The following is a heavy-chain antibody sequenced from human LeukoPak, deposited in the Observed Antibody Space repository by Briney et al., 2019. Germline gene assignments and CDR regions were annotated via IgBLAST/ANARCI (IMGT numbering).Heavy chain of an antibody. Sequence: ASVKVSCKASGYTFTSYYMHWVRQAPGQGLEWMGIINPSGGSTSYAQKFQGRVTMTRDTSTSTVYMELSSLRSEDTAVYYCARVDDYGGYLTAGWFDPWGQGTLVTVSS. J-gene: IGHJ5*02. V-gene: IGHV1-46*01. CDR2: INPSGGST. CDR1: GYTFTSYY. CDR3: ARVDDYGGYLTAGWFDP. D-gene: IGHD4-23*01.